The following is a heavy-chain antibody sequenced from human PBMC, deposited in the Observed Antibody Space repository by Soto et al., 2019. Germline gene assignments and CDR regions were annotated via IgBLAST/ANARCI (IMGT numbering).Heavy chain of an antibody. J-gene: IGHJ4*02. CDR1: GFTFSSYA. CDR2: ISGSGGST. D-gene: IGHD6-19*01. CDR3: AKTIAVAGEQKLYYFDY. V-gene: IGHV3-23*01. Sequence: GGSLRLSCAASGFTFSSYAMSWVRQAPGKGLEWVSAISGSGGSTYYADSVKGRFTISRDNSKNTLYLQMNSLRAEDTAVYYCAKTIAVAGEQKLYYFDYWGQGTLVTVSS.